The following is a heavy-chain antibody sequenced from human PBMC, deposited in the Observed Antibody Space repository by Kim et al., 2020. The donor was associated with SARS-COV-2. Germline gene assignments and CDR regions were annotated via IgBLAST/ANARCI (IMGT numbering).Heavy chain of an antibody. J-gene: IGHJ3*02. D-gene: IGHD2-15*01. CDR1: GFTFSSYA. V-gene: IGHV3-30-3*01. Sequence: GGSLRLSCAASGFTFSSYAMHWVRQAPGKGLEWVAVISYDGSNKYYADSVKGRFTISRDNSKNTLYLQMNSLRAEDTAVYYCARDPEDIVVGEAFDIWGQGTMVTVSS. CDR2: ISYDGSNK. CDR3: ARDPEDIVVGEAFDI.